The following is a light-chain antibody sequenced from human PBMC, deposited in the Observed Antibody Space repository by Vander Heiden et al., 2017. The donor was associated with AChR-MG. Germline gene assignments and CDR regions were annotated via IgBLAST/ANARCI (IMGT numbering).Light chain of an antibody. CDR2: GAS. J-gene: IGKJ1*01. V-gene: IGKV3-20*01. Sequence: EIVLTQSPGTLSLSPGERATLSCRASQSVTSNYLAWYQQKPGQAPRLLIDGASSRATGSPDRFSGSGSGTDFTLSISRLEPEDLAVYYCQQYGSSPWTFGQGTKVEIK. CDR3: QQYGSSPWT. CDR1: QSVTSNY.